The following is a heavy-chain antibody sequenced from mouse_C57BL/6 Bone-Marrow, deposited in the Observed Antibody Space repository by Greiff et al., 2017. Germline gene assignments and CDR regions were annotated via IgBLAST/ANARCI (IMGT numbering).Heavy chain of an antibody. CDR1: GYTFTSYW. Sequence: QVQLQQPGAELVKPGASVKLSCKASGYTFTSYWMHWVKQRPGQGLEWIGMIHPNSGSTNYNEKFKSKATLTVDKSSSTAYMQLSSLTSDDSAVYYCAREGDGYSYAMDYWGQGTSVTVSS. CDR3: AREGDGYSYAMDY. CDR2: IHPNSGST. J-gene: IGHJ4*01. V-gene: IGHV1-64*01. D-gene: IGHD2-3*01.